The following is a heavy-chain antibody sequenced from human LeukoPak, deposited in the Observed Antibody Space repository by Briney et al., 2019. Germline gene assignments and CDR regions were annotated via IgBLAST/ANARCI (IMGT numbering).Heavy chain of an antibody. CDR3: ASGGWYRGY. D-gene: IGHD2-15*01. CDR2: INHRGST. J-gene: IGHJ4*02. Sequence: SETLSLTCAVYGGSFTWIRQTPGKGLEWIGEINHRGSTNYNPSLESRVTISVDTLKNHFSLDLTSVTAADTAVYYCASGGWYRGYWGQGTLVTVSS. CDR1: GGSFT. V-gene: IGHV4-34*01.